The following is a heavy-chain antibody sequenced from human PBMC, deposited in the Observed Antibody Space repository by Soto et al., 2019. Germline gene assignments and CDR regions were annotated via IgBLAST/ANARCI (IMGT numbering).Heavy chain of an antibody. Sequence: VASVKVSCKASGGTFSSYAISWVRQAPGQGXEWMGGIIPIFGTANYAQKFQGRVTITADESTSTAYMELSSLRSEDTAVYYCARDGPVVYGSGSYYNAIDYWGQGTLVTVSS. D-gene: IGHD3-10*01. CDR1: GGTFSSYA. J-gene: IGHJ4*02. V-gene: IGHV1-69*13. CDR3: ARDGPVVYGSGSYYNAIDY. CDR2: IIPIFGTA.